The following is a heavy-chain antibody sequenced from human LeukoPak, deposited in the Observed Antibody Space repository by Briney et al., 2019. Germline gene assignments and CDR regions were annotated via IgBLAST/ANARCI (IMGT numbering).Heavy chain of an antibody. J-gene: IGHJ4*02. CDR1: GYTFTNYW. CDR3: ARRGYNRDYFDY. D-gene: IGHD5-12*01. V-gene: IGHV5-51*01. Sequence: GESLKISCRGSGYTFTNYWIAWVRQMPGKGLEWMGIIYPGDSDTRYSPSFQGQVTISADKSISTASLQWSSLRASDTAMYYCARRGYNRDYFDYWGQGTLVTVSS. CDR2: IYPGDSDT.